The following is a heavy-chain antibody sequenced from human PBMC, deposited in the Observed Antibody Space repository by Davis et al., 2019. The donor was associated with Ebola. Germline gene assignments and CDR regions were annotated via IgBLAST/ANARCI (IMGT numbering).Heavy chain of an antibody. V-gene: IGHV3-66*01. CDR1: GFTVSSNY. J-gene: IGHJ5*02. CDR2: IYSGGST. Sequence: GESLKISCAASGFTVSSNYMSWVRQAPGKGLEWVSVIYSGGSTYYADSVKGRFTISRDNSKNTPYLQMNSLRAEDTAVYYCARGSIVVVTAHDNWFDPWGQGTLVTVSS. CDR3: ARGSIVVVTAHDNWFDP. D-gene: IGHD2-21*02.